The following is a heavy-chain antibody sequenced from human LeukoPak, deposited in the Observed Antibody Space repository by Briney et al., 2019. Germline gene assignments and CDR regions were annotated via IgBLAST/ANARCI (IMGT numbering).Heavy chain of an antibody. D-gene: IGHD3-22*01. Sequence: GASVKVSCKASGYTFTSYGISWVRQAPGQGLEWMGWIIAYNGNTNYAQKLQGRVAMTTDTSTSTAYMELRSLRSDDTAVYYCAREGGDSSVYYPFNWFDPWGQGTLVTVSS. J-gene: IGHJ5*02. CDR1: GYTFTSYG. CDR2: IIAYNGNT. CDR3: AREGGDSSVYYPFNWFDP. V-gene: IGHV1-18*01.